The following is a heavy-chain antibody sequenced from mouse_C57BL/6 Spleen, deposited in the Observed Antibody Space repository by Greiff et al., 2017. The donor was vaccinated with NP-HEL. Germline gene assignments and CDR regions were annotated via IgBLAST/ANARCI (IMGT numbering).Heavy chain of an antibody. D-gene: IGHD1-1*02. CDR3: ASGGGPGGWFAY. V-gene: IGHV1-19*01. CDR1: GYTFTDYY. CDR2: INPYNGGT. Sequence: EVQLQQSGPVLVKPGASVKMSCKASGYTFTDYYMNWVKQSHGKSLEWIGVINPYNGGTSYNQKFKGKATLTVDKSSSTAYMELNSLTSEDSAVYYCASGGGPGGWFAYWGQETLVTVSA. J-gene: IGHJ3*01.